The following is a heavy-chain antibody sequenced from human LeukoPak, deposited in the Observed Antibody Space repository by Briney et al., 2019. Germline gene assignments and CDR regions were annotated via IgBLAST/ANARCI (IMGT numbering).Heavy chain of an antibody. Sequence: GGSLRLSCAASGFTFDDYGMSWVRQAPGKGLEWVSGINWNGGSTGYADSVKGRFTISRDNAKNSLYLQMNSLRAEDTALYYCERRTGPYDAFDIWGQGTMVTVSS. V-gene: IGHV3-20*04. CDR3: ERRTGPYDAFDI. CDR2: INWNGGST. D-gene: IGHD7-27*01. CDR1: GFTFDDYG. J-gene: IGHJ3*02.